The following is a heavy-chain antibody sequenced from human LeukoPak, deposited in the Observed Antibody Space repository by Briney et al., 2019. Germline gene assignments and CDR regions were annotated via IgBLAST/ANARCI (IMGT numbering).Heavy chain of an antibody. CDR1: GFMFSSNW. CDR3: AKDGRSLQAY. Sequence: GRSLRLSCAASGFMFSSNWMSWVRLAPGKGLEWVANIKEDGTETYYVDSVKGRFTISRHNAKNSLYLQMNSLRVEETAGDYCAKDGRSLQAYWGQGTLVTVSS. V-gene: IGHV3-7*03. CDR2: IKEDGTET. J-gene: IGHJ4*02. D-gene: IGHD5-24*01.